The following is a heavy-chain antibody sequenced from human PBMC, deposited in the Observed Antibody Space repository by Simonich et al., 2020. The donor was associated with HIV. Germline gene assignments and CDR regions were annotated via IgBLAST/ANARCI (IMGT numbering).Heavy chain of an antibody. V-gene: IGHV1-3*01. CDR1: GYTLTSYA. D-gene: IGHD3-22*01. CDR2: HNSSNGNT. Sequence: QVQLVQSGAEVKKPGASVKVSCNASGYTLTSYAIHWVPQAPGQRLEWMGWHNSSNGNTKYSQKFQGRVTITRDTSATTADMELSSLRAEDTAVYYCARVLAYYYSSGYSGNWFDPWGQGTLVTVSS. CDR3: ARVLAYYYSSGYSGNWFDP. J-gene: IGHJ5*02.